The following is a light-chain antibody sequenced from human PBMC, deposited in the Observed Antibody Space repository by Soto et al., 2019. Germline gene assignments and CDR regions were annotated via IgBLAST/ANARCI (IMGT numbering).Light chain of an antibody. CDR3: QQSYSSIT. J-gene: IGKJ5*01. CDR2: AAS. CDR1: ETISTF. V-gene: IGKV1-39*01. Sequence: IQLTQSPSSLSASVRGRVTMTCRASETISTFLNWYQHKPGKAPRLLISAASSLQRGVPSTFSGGGSGTDFTLTISSLQPEDFATYYCQQSYSSITFGQGTRLEIK.